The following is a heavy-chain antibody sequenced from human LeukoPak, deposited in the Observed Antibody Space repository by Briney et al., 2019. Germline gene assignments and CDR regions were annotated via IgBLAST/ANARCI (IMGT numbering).Heavy chain of an antibody. D-gene: IGHD1-26*01. CDR1: GGSISSYY. CDR2: IYYSGST. Sequence: PSETLSLTCTVSGGSISSYYWTWIRQPPGKGLEWIAYIYYSGSTNYNPSLKSRVTISLDTSKNQFSLKLSSVTAADTAVYYCARLATYSYYYAVDVWGQGTTVTVSS. J-gene: IGHJ6*02. V-gene: IGHV4-59*08. CDR3: ARLATYSYYYAVDV.